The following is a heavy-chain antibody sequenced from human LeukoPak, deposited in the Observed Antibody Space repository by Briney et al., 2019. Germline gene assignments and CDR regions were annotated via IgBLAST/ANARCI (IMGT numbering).Heavy chain of an antibody. J-gene: IGHJ4*02. V-gene: IGHV1-18*01. CDR2: ISTYNGNT. CDR3: ARAPITVAGSALWY. D-gene: IGHD6-19*01. CDR1: GYTFTSYG. Sequence: GASVKVSCKASGYTFTSYGINWLRQAPGQGVEWMGWISTYNGNTNYAQKLQGRVTMTTDTSTSTAYMELRSLRSDYTAVYYCARAPITVAGSALWYWGQGTLVTVSS.